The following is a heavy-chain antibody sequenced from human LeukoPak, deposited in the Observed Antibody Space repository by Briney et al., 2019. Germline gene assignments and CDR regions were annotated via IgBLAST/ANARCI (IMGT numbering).Heavy chain of an antibody. CDR1: GGSISSSSYY. CDR2: IYYSGNT. V-gene: IGHV4-39*07. D-gene: IGHD3-10*01. Sequence: SETLSLTCTVSGGSISSSSYYWGWIRQPPGKGLEWIGSIYYSGNTYFNPSLKSRVTISVDTSKNQFSLKLSSVTAADTAVYYCVREGTPGYYGSGSYFPFDYWGQGTLVTVSS. J-gene: IGHJ4*02. CDR3: VREGTPGYYGSGSYFPFDY.